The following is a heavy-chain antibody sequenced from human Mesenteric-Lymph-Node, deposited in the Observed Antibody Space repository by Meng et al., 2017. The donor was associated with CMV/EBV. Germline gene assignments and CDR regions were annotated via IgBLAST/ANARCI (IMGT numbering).Heavy chain of an antibody. J-gene: IGHJ4*02. CDR2: ISSSSTYI. CDR3: ARSLRGGSFYLER. D-gene: IGHD1-26*01. V-gene: IGHV3-21*01. Sequence: GESLKISCGASGFTFRSYSMNWVRQAPGKRLEWVSSISSSSTYIYYADSVKGRFTISRDNAKNSLSLQMSSLRAEDTAIYYCARSLRGGSFYLERWGQGTLVTVSS. CDR1: GFTFRSYS.